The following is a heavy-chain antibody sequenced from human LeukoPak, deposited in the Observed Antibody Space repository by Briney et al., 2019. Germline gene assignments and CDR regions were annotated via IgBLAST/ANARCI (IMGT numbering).Heavy chain of an antibody. D-gene: IGHD7-27*01. Sequence: GGSLRLSCAASGFTFSSTSMNWVRQAPGKGLEWVTYISSSSSTIFYADSVEGRFTISRDNAKNSLYLEMNSLRAEDTAVYYCARKTGGSLDIWGQGTMVTVSS. CDR2: ISSSSSTI. CDR1: GFTFSSTS. CDR3: ARKTGGSLDI. V-gene: IGHV3-48*01. J-gene: IGHJ3*02.